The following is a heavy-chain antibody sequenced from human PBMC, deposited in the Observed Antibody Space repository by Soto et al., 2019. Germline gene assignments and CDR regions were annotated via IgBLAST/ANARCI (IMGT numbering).Heavy chain of an antibody. J-gene: IGHJ6*02. Sequence: EVQLVESGGGLVKPGGSLRFSLAALGFTFVTAWRNWVRQPQGKGLGWSGRFKSKTDGGTTDYAAPVKGRFTISRDDSKNTLYLQMNSLKTEDTAVYYCTTHRTMVRGVPLEYGMDVWGQGTTVTVSS. CDR2: FKSKTDGGTT. CDR1: GFTFVTAW. CDR3: TTHRTMVRGVPLEYGMDV. D-gene: IGHD3-10*01. V-gene: IGHV3-15*07.